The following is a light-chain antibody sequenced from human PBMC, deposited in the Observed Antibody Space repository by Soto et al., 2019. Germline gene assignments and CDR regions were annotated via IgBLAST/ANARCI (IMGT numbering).Light chain of an antibody. J-gene: IGKJ5*01. Sequence: DIQMTQSPSSLSASIGVRFTVTCQASQNITNNLSWYQQKPWKAPNLLIYHASKLAKGVTSRFSGSGSGTDFSFIITSLQREDLATYYCQQYYGLPPLTFGQGTRLEIK. V-gene: IGKV1-33*01. CDR1: QNITNN. CDR3: QQYYGLPPLT. CDR2: HAS.